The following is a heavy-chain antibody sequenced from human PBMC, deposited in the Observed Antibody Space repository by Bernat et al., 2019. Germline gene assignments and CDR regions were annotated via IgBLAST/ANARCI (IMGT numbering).Heavy chain of an antibody. CDR2: SYPGDSDT. Sequence: EVQLVQSGAEVKKPGESLKIYCKGSGYSFTSYWIGWVRQMHGTGLGWMGISYPGDSDTRYSPSFQGQVTITANKSIITAYLQWSSLKASDTAMYYCARRPSSSSWYFNWYFDLWGRGTLVTVSS. CDR1: GYSFTSYW. CDR3: ARRPSSSSWYFNWYFDL. V-gene: IGHV5-51*01. D-gene: IGHD6-13*01. J-gene: IGHJ2*01.